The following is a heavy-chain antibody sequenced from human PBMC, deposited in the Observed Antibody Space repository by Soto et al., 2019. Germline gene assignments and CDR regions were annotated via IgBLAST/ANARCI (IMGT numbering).Heavy chain of an antibody. V-gene: IGHV4-30-2*01. CDR2: IYHSGST. CDR1: GGSISSGGYS. Sequence: QLQLQESGSGLVKPSQTLSLTCAVSGGSISSGGYSWIWIRQPPGKGLEWIGYIYHSGSTYYNPSLKSLVTIPVDRSKNQFSLKLSSVPAADTAVYYCARVGTRYCSSTSCYARSWFDPWGQGTLVTVSS. J-gene: IGHJ5*02. D-gene: IGHD2-2*01. CDR3: ARVGTRYCSSTSCYARSWFDP.